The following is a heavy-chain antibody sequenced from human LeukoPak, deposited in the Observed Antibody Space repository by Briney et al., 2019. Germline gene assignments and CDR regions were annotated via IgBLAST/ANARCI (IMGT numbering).Heavy chain of an antibody. V-gene: IGHV3-23*01. D-gene: IGHD1-26*01. CDR3: ARGMEPYYYMDV. Sequence: GSLRLSCTVSGFTLSSYEMSWIRQAPGKGLEWVSSIEYSETSTHYADAVKGRFTISRDNSKNTLYLQLNSLSDEDTAVYYCARGMEPYYYMDVWGKGTTVTVSS. CDR2: IEYSETST. CDR1: GFTLSSYE. J-gene: IGHJ6*03.